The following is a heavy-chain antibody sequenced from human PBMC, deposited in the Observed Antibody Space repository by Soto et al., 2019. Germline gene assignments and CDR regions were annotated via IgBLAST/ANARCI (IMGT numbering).Heavy chain of an antibody. D-gene: IGHD7-27*01. CDR1: GGTFSSYA. Sequence: VASVKVSCKASGGTFSSYAISWVRQAPGQGLEWMGGIIPIFGTANYAQKFQGRVTITADESTSTAYMELSSLRSEDTAVYYCARKLTGDRGSDYWGQGTLVTVSS. CDR3: ARKLTGDRGSDY. V-gene: IGHV1-69*13. J-gene: IGHJ4*02. CDR2: IIPIFGTA.